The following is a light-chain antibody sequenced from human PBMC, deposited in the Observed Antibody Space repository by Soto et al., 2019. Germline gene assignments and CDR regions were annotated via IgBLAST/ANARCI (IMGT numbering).Light chain of an antibody. Sequence: DIQMTQSPSTLSASVRDRVTITCRASQSVNIWLAWYQQKPGKAPKLLIYKASSLESGVPSRFSGSGSGTEFTLTISSLQPDDFATYYCQQYNTYSRTFGQGTKVEIK. CDR1: QSVNIW. CDR2: KAS. CDR3: QQYNTYSRT. V-gene: IGKV1-5*03. J-gene: IGKJ1*01.